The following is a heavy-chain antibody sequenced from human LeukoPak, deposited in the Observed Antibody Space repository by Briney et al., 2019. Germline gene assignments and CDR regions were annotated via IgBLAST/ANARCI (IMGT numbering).Heavy chain of an antibody. D-gene: IGHD4-23*01. Sequence: GGSLRLSSAASGFTFSSYSMNWVRQAPGKGLEWVSSISSSSSYIYYADSVKGRFTISRDNAKNSLYLQMNSLRAEDTAVYYCARDGIGNPFDYWGQGTLVTVSS. J-gene: IGHJ4*02. CDR1: GFTFSSYS. CDR2: ISSSSSYI. V-gene: IGHV3-21*01. CDR3: ARDGIGNPFDY.